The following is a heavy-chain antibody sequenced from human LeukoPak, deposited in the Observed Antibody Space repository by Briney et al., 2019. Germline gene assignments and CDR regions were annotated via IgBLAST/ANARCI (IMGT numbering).Heavy chain of an antibody. Sequence: ASVRVSFTASGYTFTSFYMHWVRQAPGQGLEWMGWINPNSRATNYAQKFQGRVTMTGDTSISTAYMELSRLRSDDTAVYYCARAHLIAAAGYNWFDPWGQGTLVTVSS. CDR1: GYTFTSFY. J-gene: IGHJ5*02. D-gene: IGHD6-13*01. CDR2: INPNSRAT. V-gene: IGHV1-2*02. CDR3: ARAHLIAAAGYNWFDP.